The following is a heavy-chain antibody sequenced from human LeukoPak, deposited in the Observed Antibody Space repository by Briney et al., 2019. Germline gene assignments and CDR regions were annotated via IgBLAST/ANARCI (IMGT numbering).Heavy chain of an antibody. CDR2: IIPIFGTA. CDR3: AGASGGQLWLLY. J-gene: IGHJ4*02. CDR1: GGTFSSYA. Sequence: SVKVSCKASGGTFSSYAISWVRQAPGQGLEWMGGIIPIFGTANYAQKFQGRVTITTDESTSTAYMELSSPRSEDTAVCYCAGASGGQLWLLYWGQGTLVTVSS. V-gene: IGHV1-69*05. D-gene: IGHD5-18*01.